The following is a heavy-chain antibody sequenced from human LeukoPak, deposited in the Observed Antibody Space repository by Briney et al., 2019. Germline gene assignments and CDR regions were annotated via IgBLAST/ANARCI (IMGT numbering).Heavy chain of an antibody. CDR2: IYYSGST. Sequence: SETLSLTCTVSGGSISSSSYYWGWIRQPPGKGLEWIGSIYYSGSTYYNPSLKSRVTISVDTSKNQFSLKLSSVTAADTAVYYCARSLEIVGVPFDYWGQGTLVTVSS. D-gene: IGHD1-26*01. V-gene: IGHV4-39*01. CDR1: GGSISSSSYY. J-gene: IGHJ4*02. CDR3: ARSLEIVGVPFDY.